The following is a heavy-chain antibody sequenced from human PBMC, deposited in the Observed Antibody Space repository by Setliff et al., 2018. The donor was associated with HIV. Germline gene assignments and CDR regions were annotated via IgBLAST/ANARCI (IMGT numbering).Heavy chain of an antibody. CDR3: ARDRVEAERGAFDI. CDR2: ISYDGSRT. CDR1: GFTFCTFA. V-gene: IGHV3-30*01. Sequence: PGGSLRLSCVASGFTFCTFAMHWVRQAPGKGLEWVSVISYDGSRTFYADSVKGRFTISRDNSKNTLYLQVNSLRHEDTAMYYCARDRVEAERGAFDIWGQGTMVTVSS. D-gene: IGHD1-26*01. J-gene: IGHJ3*02.